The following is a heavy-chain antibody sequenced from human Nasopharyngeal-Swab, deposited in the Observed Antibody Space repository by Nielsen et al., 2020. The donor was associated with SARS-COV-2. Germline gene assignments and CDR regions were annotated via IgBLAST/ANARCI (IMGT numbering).Heavy chain of an antibody. V-gene: IGHV3-7*01. CDR2: IKQDGSEK. CDR3: ARDNGYIAYFDY. CDR1: GFTFSSYW. D-gene: IGHD5-18*01. Sequence: GESLKISCAASGFTFSSYWMSWVRQAPVKGPEWVANIKQDGSEKYYVDSVKGRFTISRDNAKNSLYLQMNSLRAEDTAVYYCARDNGYIAYFDYWGQGTLVTVSS. J-gene: IGHJ4*02.